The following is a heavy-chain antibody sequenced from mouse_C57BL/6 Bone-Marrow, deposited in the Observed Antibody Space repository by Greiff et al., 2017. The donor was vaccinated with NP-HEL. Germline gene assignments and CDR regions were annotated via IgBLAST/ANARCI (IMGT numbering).Heavy chain of an antibody. CDR2: ISSGSSTI. CDR3: ARRYRGLYYYAMDY. CDR1: GFTFSDYG. Sequence: EVQLVESGGGLVKPGGSLKLSCAASGFTFSDYGMHWVRQAPEKGLEWVAYISSGSSTIYCADTVKGRFTISRDNAKNTLFLQMTSLRSEDTAMYYCARRYRGLYYYAMDYWGQGTSVTVSS. J-gene: IGHJ4*01. D-gene: IGHD2-12*01. V-gene: IGHV5-17*01.